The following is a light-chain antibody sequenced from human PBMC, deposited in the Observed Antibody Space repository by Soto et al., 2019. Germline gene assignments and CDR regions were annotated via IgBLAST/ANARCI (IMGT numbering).Light chain of an antibody. CDR3: SSYTTSNTRQIV. CDR1: SSDVCGYNY. V-gene: IGLV2-14*03. Sequence: QSVLTQPASVSGSPGQSITISCTGTSSDVCGYNYVSWYRHHPGKAPKLMIFDVSNRPSGVSNRFSGSKSGNTASLTISGLQPEDEADYYCSSYTTSNTRQIVFGTGTKVTVL. J-gene: IGLJ1*01. CDR2: DVS.